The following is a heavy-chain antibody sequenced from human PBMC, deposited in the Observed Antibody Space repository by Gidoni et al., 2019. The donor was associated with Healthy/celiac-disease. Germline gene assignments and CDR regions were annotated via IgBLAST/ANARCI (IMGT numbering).Heavy chain of an antibody. CDR3: ARDWGYCSSTSCSDYYYGMDV. V-gene: IGHV1-69*06. D-gene: IGHD2-2*01. J-gene: IGHJ6*02. Sequence: QVQLVQSGAEVKKPGSSVKVSCKASGGTFSSYAINWVRQAPGQGLEWMGGIIPIFGTANYAQKFQGRVTITADKSTSTAYMELSSLRSEDTAVYYCARDWGYCSSTSCSDYYYGMDVWGQGTTVTVSS. CDR2: IIPIFGTA. CDR1: GGTFSSYA.